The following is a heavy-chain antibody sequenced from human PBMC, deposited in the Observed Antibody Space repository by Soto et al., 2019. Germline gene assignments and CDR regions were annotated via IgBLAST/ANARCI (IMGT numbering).Heavy chain of an antibody. CDR3: ATHLNVAYYDGSGYLGAFDM. J-gene: IGHJ3*02. Sequence: EVQLLESGGGLVQPGGSLRLSCAASGFTFTSYSMTWVRQAPGKGLQWVSTIGASGYNTYFADSVKGRFTISRDNSKNALYLQMNNLRAEDTALYYCATHLNVAYYDGSGYLGAFDMWGQGTMVSVS. V-gene: IGHV3-23*01. CDR2: IGASGYNT. CDR1: GFTFTSYS. D-gene: IGHD3-22*01.